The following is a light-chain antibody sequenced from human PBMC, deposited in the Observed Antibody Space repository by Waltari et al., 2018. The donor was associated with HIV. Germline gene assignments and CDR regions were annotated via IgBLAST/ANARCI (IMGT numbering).Light chain of an antibody. CDR3: QLYGGSPPEIT. J-gene: IGKJ4*01. Sequence: VLTQSPGTLSLSPGERASLSCRASQTVSNNYLAWYQQKPGQPPRLLMFGASNRAAGFPDRFSGSGSGTDFTLTINRLEPEDFAVYYCQLYGGSPPEITFGGGTKVEIK. V-gene: IGKV3-20*01. CDR2: GAS. CDR1: QTVSNNY.